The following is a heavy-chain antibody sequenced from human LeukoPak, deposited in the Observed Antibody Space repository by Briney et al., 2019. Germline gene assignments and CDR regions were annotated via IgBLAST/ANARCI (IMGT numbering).Heavy chain of an antibody. D-gene: IGHD5-12*01. J-gene: IGHJ4*02. CDR3: ARRATMPNSFDH. Sequence: GESLKISCRGSGYTFTNYWVAWVRQMPGKGLEWMGIIYPGDSDTRYSPSFRGQVTFSADKSSSTAYLQWSSLKASDTAMYYCARRATMPNSFDHWGEGALVTVSS. CDR1: GYTFTNYW. CDR2: IYPGDSDT. V-gene: IGHV5-51*01.